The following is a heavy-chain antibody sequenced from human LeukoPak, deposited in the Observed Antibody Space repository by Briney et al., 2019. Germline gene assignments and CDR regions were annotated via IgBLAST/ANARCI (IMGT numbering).Heavy chain of an antibody. CDR2: ISGSGHST. Sequence: GGSLRLSCVASGFTFNTYSMNWVRQAPGRGLEWVSGISGSGHSTYYADSVKGRFTISRDNSKNTLYLQMNSLRAEDTAVYYCAKGEQQLVHGRDYWGQGTLVTVSS. CDR1: GFTFNTYS. D-gene: IGHD6-13*01. J-gene: IGHJ4*02. V-gene: IGHV3-23*01. CDR3: AKGEQQLVHGRDY.